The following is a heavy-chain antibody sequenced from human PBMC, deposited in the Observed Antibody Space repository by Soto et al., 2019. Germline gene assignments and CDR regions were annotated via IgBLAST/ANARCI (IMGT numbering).Heavy chain of an antibody. D-gene: IGHD1-26*01. CDR3: AKRGSGTYYID. J-gene: IGHJ4*02. CDR1: GFTFSSYA. CDR2: ISGSGDST. V-gene: IGHV3-23*01. Sequence: EVQLLESGGGLVQPGGSLRLSCAASGFTFSSYAMNWVHQAPGKGLEWVSTISGSGDSTYYADSVKGRFTISRDNSKNTLYLQMNSLSAEDTAVYYCAKRGSGTYYIDWGQGTLVTVSS.